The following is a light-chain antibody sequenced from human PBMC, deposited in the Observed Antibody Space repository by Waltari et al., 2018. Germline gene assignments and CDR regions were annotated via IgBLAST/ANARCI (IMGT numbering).Light chain of an antibody. CDR2: AAS. CDR1: QGISSW. Sequence: DIQMTQSPSSVSASVGDRVTITCRASQGISSWLAWYQQKPGKAPKLLIYAASSLQSGVPSRFSGSGSGTYFTITISNLQPEDSASYFCQQYYRLPLTFGVGTKVEIK. V-gene: IGKV1-12*01. J-gene: IGKJ4*01. CDR3: QQYYRLPLT.